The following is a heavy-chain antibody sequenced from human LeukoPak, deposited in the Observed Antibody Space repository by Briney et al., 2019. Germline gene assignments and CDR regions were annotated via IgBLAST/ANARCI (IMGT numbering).Heavy chain of an antibody. Sequence: SETLSLTCTVSGGSVTDYYWSWIRQPPGKGLEWIGYIYYSGSTNYNPSLKSRVTISVDTSKNQFSLKLSSVTAADTAVYYCARWWGFDPWGQGTLVTVSS. V-gene: IGHV4-59*02. CDR1: GGSVTDYY. CDR3: ARWWGFDP. CDR2: IYYSGST. J-gene: IGHJ5*02. D-gene: IGHD2-15*01.